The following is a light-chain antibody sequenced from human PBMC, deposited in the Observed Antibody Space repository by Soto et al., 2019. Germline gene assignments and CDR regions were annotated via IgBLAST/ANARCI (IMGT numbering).Light chain of an antibody. CDR1: QSISNY. CDR3: QQSYSTPRT. CDR2: AAS. J-gene: IGKJ1*01. Sequence: DIQMTQSPSSLSASVGDRVTITCRASQSISNYLNWYQQKPGKAPKLLMYAASSLQSGVPSRFGGSRSGTDFTLTISSLQPEDFATYDCQQSYSTPRTFGQGTKVEIK. V-gene: IGKV1-39*01.